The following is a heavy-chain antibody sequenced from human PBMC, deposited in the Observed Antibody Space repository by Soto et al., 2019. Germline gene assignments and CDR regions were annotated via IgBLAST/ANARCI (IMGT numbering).Heavy chain of an antibody. V-gene: IGHV3-48*01. CDR1: GFSFSSFS. D-gene: IGHD1-26*01. CDR3: ARGLGPDV. J-gene: IGHJ6*04. CDR2: IGSSGSTI. Sequence: EVQLVESGGGLVQPGGSLRLSCAASGFSFSSFSMNWVRQAPGKGLEWASYIGSSGSTIYYADSVKGRFTISRDKAKNSVYLQMNSLRADDTAVYYCARGLGPDVWGKGTTVTVSS.